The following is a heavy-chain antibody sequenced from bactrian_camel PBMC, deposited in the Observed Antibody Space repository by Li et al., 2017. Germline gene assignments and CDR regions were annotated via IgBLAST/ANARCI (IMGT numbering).Heavy chain of an antibody. J-gene: IGHJ4*01. CDR3: AACGGTRYTRYSFTY. V-gene: IGHV3S55*01. CDR1: RHPYSKYC. Sequence: HVQLVESGGGSVQTGGHLRLSCVVSRHPYSKYCMGWSRQAPGKERELVERIGSDGVKTYADSVKGRFTISKDDDENALYLEMNSLKPEDSAVYICAACGGTRYTRYSFTYWGEGTQVTVS. D-gene: IGHD7*01. CDR2: IGSDGVK.